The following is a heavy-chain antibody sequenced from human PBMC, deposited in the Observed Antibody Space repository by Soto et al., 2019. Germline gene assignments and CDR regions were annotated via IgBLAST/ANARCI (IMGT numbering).Heavy chain of an antibody. D-gene: IGHD3-3*01. V-gene: IGHV3-23*01. CDR2: ISGSGGST. CDR3: AKISQDYDFWSGYYYFDY. CDR1: GFTFSSYA. J-gene: IGHJ4*02. Sequence: GGSLRLSCAASGFTFSSYAMSWVRQAPGKGLEWVSAISGSGGSTYYADSVKGRFAISRDNSKNTLYLQMNSLRAEDTAVYYCAKISQDYDFWSGYYYFDYWGQGTLVTVSS.